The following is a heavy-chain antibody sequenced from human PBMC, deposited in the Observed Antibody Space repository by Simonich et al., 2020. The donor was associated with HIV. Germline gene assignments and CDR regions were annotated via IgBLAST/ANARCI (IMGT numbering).Heavy chain of an antibody. V-gene: IGHV1-18*01. Sequence: QVQLVQSGAEVKQPGASVKVSCKASGYTYINSGINWVRPAPGQGLEWMGRITVDNGNTDAAQKFRGRLTLTTDTSTTTAYMELRSLRSDDTAVYYCARDLPIGSYFDYWGQGTLVTVSS. CDR1: GYTYINSG. CDR2: ITVDNGNT. D-gene: IGHD1-26*01. CDR3: ARDLPIGSYFDY. J-gene: IGHJ4*02.